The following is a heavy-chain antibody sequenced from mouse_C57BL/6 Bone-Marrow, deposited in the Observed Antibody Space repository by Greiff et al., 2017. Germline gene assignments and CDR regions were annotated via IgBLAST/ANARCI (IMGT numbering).Heavy chain of an antibody. V-gene: IGHV14-4*01. Sequence: EVQLQQSGAELVRPGASVKLSCTASGFNIKDDYIHWVKQRPEQGLEWIGWIDPEIGDTEYASKFQGKATITSDTSSNTAYLKHSSLTSEDTAVYYCSSFDGNYLDFWGQGTPLTVAS. CDR2: IDPEIGDT. J-gene: IGHJ2*01. CDR3: SSFDGNYLDF. CDR1: GFNIKDDY. D-gene: IGHD2-3*01.